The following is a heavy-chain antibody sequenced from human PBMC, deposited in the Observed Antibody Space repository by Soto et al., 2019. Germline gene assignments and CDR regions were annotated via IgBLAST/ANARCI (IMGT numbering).Heavy chain of an antibody. V-gene: IGHV4-34*01. J-gene: IGHJ4*02. CDR1: GGSFSGYY. Sequence: SETLSLTCAVYGGSFSGYYWSWIRQPPGKGLEWIGEINHSGSTNYNPSLKSRVTISVDTSKNQFSLKLSSVTAADTAVYYCARGKTVAAAGPFDYWGQGTLVTVSS. CDR2: INHSGST. CDR3: ARGKTVAAAGPFDY. D-gene: IGHD6-13*01.